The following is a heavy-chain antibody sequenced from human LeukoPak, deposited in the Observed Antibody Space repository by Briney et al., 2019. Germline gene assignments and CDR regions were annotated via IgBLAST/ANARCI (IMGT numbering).Heavy chain of an antibody. J-gene: IGHJ4*02. CDR3: AKGVLWFGELSTGRFDY. Sequence: GGSLRLSCAASGFTFSSPCMSWVRQAPGKVLEWVSAISGTGGTTYYADSVKGRFTISRDNSKNTLYLQMNSLRAEATAVYYCAKGVLWFGELSTGRFDYWGQGTLVTVSS. CDR1: GFTFSSPC. D-gene: IGHD3-10*01. V-gene: IGHV3-23*01. CDR2: ISGTGGTT.